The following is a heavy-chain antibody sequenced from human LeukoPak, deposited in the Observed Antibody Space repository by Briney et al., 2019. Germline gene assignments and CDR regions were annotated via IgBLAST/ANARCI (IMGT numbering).Heavy chain of an antibody. D-gene: IGHD3-16*01. J-gene: IGHJ4*02. CDR1: GYTFSRHG. V-gene: IGHV3-66*01. Sequence: GGSLRLSCAASGYTFSRHGIHWVRQAPGKGLEWVSVIYSGGSTYYADSVKGRFTISRDNSKNTLYLQMNSLRTEDTAVYYCARSSGLEGHIWEPMGEYYFDYWGQGTLVTVSS. CDR2: IYSGGST. CDR3: ARSSGLEGHIWEPMGEYYFDY.